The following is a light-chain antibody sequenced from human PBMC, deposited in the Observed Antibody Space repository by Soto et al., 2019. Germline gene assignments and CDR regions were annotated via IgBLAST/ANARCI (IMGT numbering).Light chain of an antibody. CDR2: DSS. Sequence: EIVLTQFPATLSLSPGDGATLSCRASQSVSSYLAWYQQKRGQAPRLLIYDSSNRATGIPARFSGSGSGTDFSLTISRLEPEDFAVYYCQQYGTAPPGYSFGQGTRLEI. V-gene: IGKV3-11*01. CDR1: QSVSSY. J-gene: IGKJ2*03. CDR3: QQYGTAPPGYS.